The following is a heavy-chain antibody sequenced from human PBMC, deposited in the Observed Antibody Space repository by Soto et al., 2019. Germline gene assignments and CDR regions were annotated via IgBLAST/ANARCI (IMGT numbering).Heavy chain of an antibody. V-gene: IGHV1-3*01. D-gene: IGHD4-4*01. CDR1: GYTFTSYA. J-gene: IGHJ4*02. Sequence: ASVKVSCKASGYTFTSYAMHWVRQAPGQRLEWMGWINAGNGNTKYSQKFQGRVAITRDTSASTAYMELSSLRSEDTAVYYCARDRHSNYVLGIDYWGQGTLVTVSS. CDR2: INAGNGNT. CDR3: ARDRHSNYVLGIDY.